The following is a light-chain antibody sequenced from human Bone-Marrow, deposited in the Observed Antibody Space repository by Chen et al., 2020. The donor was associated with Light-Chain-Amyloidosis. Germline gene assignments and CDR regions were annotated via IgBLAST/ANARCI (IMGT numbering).Light chain of an antibody. CDR2: EVT. Sequence: QSALSQPASVSGSPGQSITISCTGTSSDVGGYNFVSWYQQYPGKVPKLMIYEVTNRPSGVSIRFSGSKSANTASLTISGLQAEDEADYYCSSYTTSGTLVFGTGTKVTVL. CDR3: SSYTTSGTLV. V-gene: IGLV2-14*03. J-gene: IGLJ1*01. CDR1: SSDVGGYNF.